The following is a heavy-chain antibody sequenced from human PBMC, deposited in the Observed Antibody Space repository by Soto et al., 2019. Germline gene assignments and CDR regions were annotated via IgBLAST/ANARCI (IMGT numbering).Heavy chain of an antibody. Sequence: PGGSLRLSCAASGFTFSSYAMHWVRQAPGKGLEWVAVISYDGSNKYYADSVKGRFTISRDNSKNTLYLQMNSLRAEDTAVYYCARGITMIVVVITLPNFDYWGQGTLVTVSS. CDR1: GFTFSSYA. J-gene: IGHJ4*02. CDR3: ARGITMIVVVITLPNFDY. V-gene: IGHV3-30-3*01. CDR2: ISYDGSNK. D-gene: IGHD3-22*01.